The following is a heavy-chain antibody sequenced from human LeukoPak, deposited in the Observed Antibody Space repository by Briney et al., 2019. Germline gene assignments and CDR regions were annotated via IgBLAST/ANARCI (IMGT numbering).Heavy chain of an antibody. CDR1: GYTLTSYG. J-gene: IGHJ4*02. CDR3: ARVASSSWSPPLIDY. Sequence: ASVKVSCKASGYTLTSYGISWVRQAPGQGLEWMGWISAYNGNTNYAQKLQGRVTMTTDTSTSTAYMELRGLRSDDTAVYYCARVASSSWSPPLIDYWGQGTLVTVSS. CDR2: ISAYNGNT. V-gene: IGHV1-18*01. D-gene: IGHD6-13*01.